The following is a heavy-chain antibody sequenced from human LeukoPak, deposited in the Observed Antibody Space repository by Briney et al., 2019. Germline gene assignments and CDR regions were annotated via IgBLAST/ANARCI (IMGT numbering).Heavy chain of an antibody. CDR1: GFTFSSYW. V-gene: IGHV3-7*01. Sequence: GGSLRLSCAASGFTFSSYWMSWVRQAPGKGLEWVANIKQDGSEKYYVDSVKGRFTISRDNAKNSLYLQMNSLRAEDTAVYYCARDRRPTNDAFDIWGQGTMVTVSS. J-gene: IGHJ3*02. CDR2: IKQDGSEK. D-gene: IGHD5-12*01. CDR3: ARDRRPTNDAFDI.